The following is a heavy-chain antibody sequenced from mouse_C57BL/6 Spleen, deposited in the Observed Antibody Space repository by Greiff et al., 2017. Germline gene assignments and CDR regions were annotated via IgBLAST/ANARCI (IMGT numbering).Heavy chain of an antibody. V-gene: IGHV1-53*01. D-gene: IGHD2-3*01. CDR1: GYTFTSYW. CDR2: INPSNGGT. J-gene: IGHJ2*01. Sequence: VQLQESGTELVKPGASVKLSCKASGYTFTSYWMHWVKQRPGPGLEWLGNINPSNGGTNYNEKFKSKATLTVDKSSSTAYMQLSSLTSEDSAVYYCARWDGYYDFDYWGQGTTLTVSS. CDR3: ARWDGYYDFDY.